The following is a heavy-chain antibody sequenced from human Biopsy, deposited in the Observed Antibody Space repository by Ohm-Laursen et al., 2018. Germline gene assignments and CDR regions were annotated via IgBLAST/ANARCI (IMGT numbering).Heavy chain of an antibody. V-gene: IGHV4-59*01. CDR3: ARVGAGAPSIDYFDY. CDR2: IYYSGST. D-gene: IGHD1-26*01. CDR1: GGSIDRFF. J-gene: IGHJ4*02. Sequence: SQTLSLTCTVSGGSIDRFFWSWIRQPPGKGLEWIGYIYYSGSTNYNPSLGSRVTISVDRSKNQFSLELSSVTAADTAVYYCARVGAGAPSIDYFDYWGQGALVTVSS.